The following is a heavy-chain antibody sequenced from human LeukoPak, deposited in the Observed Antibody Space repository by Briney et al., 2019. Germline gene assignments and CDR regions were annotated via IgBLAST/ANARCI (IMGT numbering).Heavy chain of an antibody. J-gene: IGHJ4*02. V-gene: IGHV1-69*05. CDR1: GGTFSSYA. CDR3: ARAGLIVGASYYFDY. CDR2: IIPIFGTA. Sequence: ASVKVSCKASGGTFSSYAISWVRQAPGQGLEWMGGIIPIFGTANYAQKFQGRVTITTDESTSTAYMELSSLRSEDTAVYYCARAGLIVGASYYFDYWGQGALVTVSS. D-gene: IGHD1-26*01.